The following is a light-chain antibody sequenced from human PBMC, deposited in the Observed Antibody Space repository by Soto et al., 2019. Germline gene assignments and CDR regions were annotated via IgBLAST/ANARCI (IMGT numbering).Light chain of an antibody. Sequence: THSPSTLSGSVGDRVTITCRASQTISSWLAWYQQKPGQAPRLLIYDASNRATGIPARFSGSGSGTDFTLTISSLEPEDFAVYYCQQRSNWWTFGQVGNVDIK. CDR3: QQRSNWWT. V-gene: IGKV3-11*01. CDR2: DAS. CDR1: QTISSW. J-gene: IGKJ1*01.